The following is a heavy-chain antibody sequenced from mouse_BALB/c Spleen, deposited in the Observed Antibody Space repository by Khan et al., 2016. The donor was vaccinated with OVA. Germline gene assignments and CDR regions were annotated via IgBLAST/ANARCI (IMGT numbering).Heavy chain of an antibody. Sequence: QLEESGPGLVKPSQSLSLTCTVTGYSITSGYAWNWIRQFPGNKLEWMGYISYSGVTSYTPSLKSRISITRDTSKNQFFLQLNSVTTEDRATYYCARGNYYGYYFDYWGQGTTLTVSS. CDR1: GYSITSGYA. CDR2: ISYSGVT. J-gene: IGHJ2*01. V-gene: IGHV3-2*02. CDR3: ARGNYYGYYFDY. D-gene: IGHD1-1*01.